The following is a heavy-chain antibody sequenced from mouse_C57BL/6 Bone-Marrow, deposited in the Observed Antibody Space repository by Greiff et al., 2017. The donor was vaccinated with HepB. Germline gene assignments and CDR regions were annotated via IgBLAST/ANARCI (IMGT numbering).Heavy chain of an antibody. CDR1: GYTFTSYW. CDR2: IHPNSGST. CDR3: ARRHSYYAMDY. J-gene: IGHJ4*01. D-gene: IGHD3-1*01. Sequence: VQLQQPGAELVKPGASVKLSCKASGYTFTSYWMHWVKQRPGQGLEWIGMIHPNSGSTNYNEKFKSKATLTVDKSSSTAYMQLSSLTSEDSAVYYCARRHSYYAMDYWGQGTSVTVSS. V-gene: IGHV1-64*01.